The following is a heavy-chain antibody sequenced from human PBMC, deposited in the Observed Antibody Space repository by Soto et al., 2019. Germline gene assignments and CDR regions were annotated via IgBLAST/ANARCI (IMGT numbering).Heavy chain of an antibody. Sequence: QVQLQQSGPGLVKPSQTLSLICAISGDSVSSNSAAWNWIRQSPSRGLEWLGRTLYRSKWYHEYAVTVKSRITINPDTSKNQFSLQLNSVTPEDTAMYYCGRDLNPAVDFWGQGTLVTVSS. CDR2: TLYRSKWYH. J-gene: IGHJ4*02. CDR3: GRDLNPAVDF. V-gene: IGHV6-1*01. CDR1: GDSVSSNSAA.